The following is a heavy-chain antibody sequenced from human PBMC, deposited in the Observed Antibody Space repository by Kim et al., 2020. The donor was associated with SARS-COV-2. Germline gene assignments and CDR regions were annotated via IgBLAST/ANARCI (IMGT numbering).Heavy chain of an antibody. J-gene: IGHJ3*02. Sequence: GESLKISCKGSGYSFTSYWIGWVRQMPGKGLEWMGIIYPGDSDTRYSPSFQGQVTISADKSISTAYLQWSSLKASDTAMYYCAIQRGDTVTIHDAFDIWGQGTMVTVSS. D-gene: IGHD4-17*01. CDR3: AIQRGDTVTIHDAFDI. V-gene: IGHV5-51*01. CDR2: IYPGDSDT. CDR1: GYSFTSYW.